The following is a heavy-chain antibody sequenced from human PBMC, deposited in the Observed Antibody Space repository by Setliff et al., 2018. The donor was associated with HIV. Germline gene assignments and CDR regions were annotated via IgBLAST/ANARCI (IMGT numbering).Heavy chain of an antibody. D-gene: IGHD5-12*01. J-gene: IGHJ4*02. CDR2: VNTDGNSK. CDR1: GFTFSTYS. Sequence: GESLKISCAASGFTFSTYSMNWVRQAPGKGLEWVSRVNTDGNSKTYADSVKDRFTISRDNGKNTLYLQMNSLRAEDTGVYYCHSGYDTEEQSYFDYWGQGTLVTVSS. V-gene: IGHV3-74*01. CDR3: HSGYDTEEQSYFDY.